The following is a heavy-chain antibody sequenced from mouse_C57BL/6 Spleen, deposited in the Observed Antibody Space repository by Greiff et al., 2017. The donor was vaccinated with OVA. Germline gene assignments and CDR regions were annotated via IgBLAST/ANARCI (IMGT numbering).Heavy chain of an antibody. CDR3: AYYGSSYGDYAMDY. Sequence: QVQLQQPGAELVKPGASVKLSCKASGYTFTSYWMHWVKQRPGRGLEWIGRIDPNSGGTKYNEKFKSKATLTVDKPSSTAYMQLSSLTSEDSAVYYCAYYGSSYGDYAMDYWGQGTSVTVSS. CDR2: IDPNSGGT. D-gene: IGHD1-1*01. J-gene: IGHJ4*01. V-gene: IGHV1-72*01. CDR1: GYTFTSYW.